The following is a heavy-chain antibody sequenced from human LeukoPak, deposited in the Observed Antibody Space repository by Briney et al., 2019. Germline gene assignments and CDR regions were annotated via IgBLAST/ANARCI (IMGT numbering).Heavy chain of an antibody. CDR2: INPNSGGT. CDR1: GYTFTGYY. J-gene: IGHJ5*02. V-gene: IGHV1-2*02. Sequence: ASVKVSCKASGYTFTGYYMHWVRQAPGQGLEWMGWINPNSGGTNYAQKFQGRVTMTRDTSISTAYMELSRLRSDDTAVYYCARDLGIAAAPRILPWGQGTLVTVS. CDR3: ARDLGIAAAPRILP. D-gene: IGHD6-13*01.